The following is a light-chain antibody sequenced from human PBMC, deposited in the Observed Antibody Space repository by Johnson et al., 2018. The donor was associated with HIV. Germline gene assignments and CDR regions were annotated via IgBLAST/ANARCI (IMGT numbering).Light chain of an antibody. Sequence: QSVLTQPPSVSAAPGQKVTISCSGSSSNIGNNYVSWYQQLPGTAPKLLIYDNNKRPSGIPDRFSGSKSGTSATLGITGLQTGDEADYYCGPWDSSLTTGGVFGSETNVTVL. CDR3: GPWDSSLTTGGV. CDR2: DNN. V-gene: IGLV1-51*01. CDR1: SSNIGNNY. J-gene: IGLJ1*01.